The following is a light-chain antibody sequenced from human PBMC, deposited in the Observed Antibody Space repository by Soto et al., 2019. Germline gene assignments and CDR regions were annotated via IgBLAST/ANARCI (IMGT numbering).Light chain of an antibody. CDR1: QSVSSN. J-gene: IGKJ1*01. V-gene: IGKV3-15*01. CDR2: GAS. CDR3: QQYNNRWT. Sequence: EIVMTQSPATLSVSQGERATLYCRASQSVSSNLAWYQQKPGQAPRPLIYGASTRATGIPARFSGSGSGTEFTLTIRSLKSEDFAVDYCQQYNNRWTFGQGTKLDIK.